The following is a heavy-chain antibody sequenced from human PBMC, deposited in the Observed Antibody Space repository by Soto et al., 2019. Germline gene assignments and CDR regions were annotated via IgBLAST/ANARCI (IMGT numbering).Heavy chain of an antibody. D-gene: IGHD1-1*01. CDR2: IGTAGDT. J-gene: IGHJ4*02. CDR1: GFTFSSYD. Sequence: GGSLRLSCAASGFTFSSYDMHWVRQATGKGLEWVSAIGTAGDTYYPGSVKGRFTISRENAKNSLYLQMNSLRAEDTAVYYCARIGPRTTFDYWGQGTLVTVSS. V-gene: IGHV3-13*01. CDR3: ARIGPRTTFDY.